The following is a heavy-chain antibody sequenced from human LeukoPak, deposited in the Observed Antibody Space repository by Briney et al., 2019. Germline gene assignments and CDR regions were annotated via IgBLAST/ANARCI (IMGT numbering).Heavy chain of an antibody. V-gene: IGHV4-34*01. Sequence: SSETLSLTCAVYGGSFSGYYWSWIRQPPGKGLXXXXXXNHSGSTNYNPSLKSRVTISVDTSKNQFSLKLSSVTAADTAVYYCARGPPYRCSSTSCYFDYWGQGTLVTVSS. D-gene: IGHD2-2*01. CDR3: ARGPPYRCSSTSCYFDY. CDR2: XNHSGST. J-gene: IGHJ4*02. CDR1: GGSFSGYY.